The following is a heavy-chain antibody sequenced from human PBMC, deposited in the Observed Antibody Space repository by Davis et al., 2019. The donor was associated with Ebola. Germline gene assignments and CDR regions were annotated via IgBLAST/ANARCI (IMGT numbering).Heavy chain of an antibody. Sequence: GESLKISCAASGFTFNNYAMNWIRQAPGKGLEWVSGISGSGTSTTYPESVRGRFTISRDNSNNTVYLQMKSLRAEDTGVYYCANLGALDVWGQGTTVTVAS. J-gene: IGHJ6*02. CDR2: ISGSGTST. CDR3: ANLGALDV. CDR1: GFTFNNYA. V-gene: IGHV3-23*01.